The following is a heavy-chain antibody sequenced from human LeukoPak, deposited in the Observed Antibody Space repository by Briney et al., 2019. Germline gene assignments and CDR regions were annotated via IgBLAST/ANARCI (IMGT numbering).Heavy chain of an antibody. CDR1: GYIFTGHY. CDR2: INPKTGGT. V-gene: IGHV1-2*06. Sequence: ASVKVSCKASGYIFTGHYMNWVRQVPGQGLEWMGRINPKTGGTNYTQNFQGRVTMTRDTSISTTYMELSRLRPDDTAVYYCARVGDGLNDAFDIWGQGTMVTVSS. D-gene: IGHD5-24*01. J-gene: IGHJ3*02. CDR3: ARVGDGLNDAFDI.